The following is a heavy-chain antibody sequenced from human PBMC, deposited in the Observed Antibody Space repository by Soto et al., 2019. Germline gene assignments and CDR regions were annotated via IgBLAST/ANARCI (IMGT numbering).Heavy chain of an antibody. D-gene: IGHD2-2*01. Sequence: SVKVSCKASGGTFSSYAISWVRQAPGQGLEWMGGIIPIFGTANYAQKFQGRVTITADESTSTAYMGLSSLRSEDTAVYYCARTVGCSSTSCGSYGMDVWGQGTTVTVSS. V-gene: IGHV1-69*13. J-gene: IGHJ6*02. CDR2: IIPIFGTA. CDR3: ARTVGCSSTSCGSYGMDV. CDR1: GGTFSSYA.